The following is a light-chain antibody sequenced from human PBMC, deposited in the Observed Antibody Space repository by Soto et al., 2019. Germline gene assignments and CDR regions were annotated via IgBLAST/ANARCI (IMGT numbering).Light chain of an antibody. CDR1: SGDVAIYDL. V-gene: IGLV2-23*02. CDR3: SSYAGTVTLV. CDR2: GVT. J-gene: IGLJ3*02. Sequence: SALTQPASVSWSPGQSITISGTGTSGDVAIYDLVSWYQQYPGKAPQLIIYGVTKRPSGVSNRFSGSKSGNTASLTISGLQAEDEGDYYCSSYAGTVTLVLGGGTQLTVL.